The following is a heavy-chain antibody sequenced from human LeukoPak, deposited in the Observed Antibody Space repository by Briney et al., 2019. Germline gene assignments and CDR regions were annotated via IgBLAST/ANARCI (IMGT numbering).Heavy chain of an antibody. CDR1: GGSITNYY. J-gene: IGHJ5*02. V-gene: IGHV4-59*01. CDR2: IYNSGST. D-gene: IGHD6-19*01. CDR3: ARERYSSGQPRWFDP. Sequence: PSETLSLTCSVSGGSITNYYWTWIRQPPGKGLEWIGNIYNSGSTNYNPSLKSRVTISGDTSKNQFSLKLSSVTAADTAMYYCARERYSSGQPRWFDPWGQGTLVTVSS.